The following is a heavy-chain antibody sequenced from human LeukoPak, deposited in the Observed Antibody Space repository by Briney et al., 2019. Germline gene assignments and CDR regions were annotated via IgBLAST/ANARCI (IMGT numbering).Heavy chain of an antibody. CDR2: IKQDGSEK. V-gene: IGHV3-7*01. D-gene: IGHD3-10*01. J-gene: IGHJ3*02. CDR1: GFTFVDYG. Sequence: GGSLRLSCATSGFTFVDYGLSWVRRAPGKGLEWVANIKQDGSEKYYVDSVKGRFTISIDNAKNSLYLQMNSLRAEDTAVYYCARVVLDYGSGSYYNVVGAFDIWGQGTMVTVSS. CDR3: ARVVLDYGSGSYYNVVGAFDI.